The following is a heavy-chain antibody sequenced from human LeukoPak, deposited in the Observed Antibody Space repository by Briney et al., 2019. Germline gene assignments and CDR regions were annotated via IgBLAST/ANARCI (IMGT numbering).Heavy chain of an antibody. CDR1: GFTFSSYG. D-gene: IGHD6-19*01. J-gene: IGHJ4*02. V-gene: IGHV3-30*18. Sequence: PGGSLRLSCAASGFTFSSYGMHWVRQAPGKGLEWVAVISYDGSNKYYADSVKGRFTTSRDNSKNTLYLQMNSLRAEDTAVYYCAKDLYSSGYDYWGQGTLVTVSS. CDR3: AKDLYSSGYDY. CDR2: ISYDGSNK.